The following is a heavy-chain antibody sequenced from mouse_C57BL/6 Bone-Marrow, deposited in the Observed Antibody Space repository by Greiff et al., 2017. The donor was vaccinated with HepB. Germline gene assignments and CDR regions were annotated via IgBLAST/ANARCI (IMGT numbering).Heavy chain of an antibody. D-gene: IGHD2-12*01. J-gene: IGHJ3*01. Sequence: QVHVKQPGAELVKPGASVKLSCKASGYTFTSYWMHWVKQRPGQGLEWIGMIHPNSGSTNYNEKFKSKATLTVDKSSSTAYMQLSSLTSEDSAVYYCARDDGPEPWFAYWGQGTLVTVSA. CDR2: IHPNSGST. V-gene: IGHV1-64*01. CDR3: ARDDGPEPWFAY. CDR1: GYTFTSYW.